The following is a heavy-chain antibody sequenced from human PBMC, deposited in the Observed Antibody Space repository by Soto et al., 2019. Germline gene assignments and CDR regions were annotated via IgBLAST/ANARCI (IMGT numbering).Heavy chain of an antibody. D-gene: IGHD6-19*01. CDR1: GYSFTSYW. J-gene: IGHJ3*02. Sequence: GESLKISCKGSGYSFTSYWIGWARQMPGKGLEWMGIIYPGDSDARYSPSFAGQVTISVDKSITTAYLHWSSLEASDSAVYYCARQGDMAATPADAFDIWGQGTLVTVSS. CDR3: ARQGDMAATPADAFDI. V-gene: IGHV5-51*01. CDR2: IYPGDSDA.